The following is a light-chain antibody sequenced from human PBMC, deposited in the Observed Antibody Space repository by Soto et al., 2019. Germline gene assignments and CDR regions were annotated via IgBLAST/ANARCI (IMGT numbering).Light chain of an antibody. CDR2: KAS. CDR1: QSISSC. J-gene: IGKJ5*01. CDR3: QQYKSYSSIT. V-gene: IGKV1-5*03. Sequence: DIQMPQSPSTLSASLGARVTITCRASQSISSCLAWYQQKPGKAPKLLIYKASTLESGVPSRFSGSGSGTEFTLTISSLQPEDLATYDCQQYKSYSSITFGQGTRVEIK.